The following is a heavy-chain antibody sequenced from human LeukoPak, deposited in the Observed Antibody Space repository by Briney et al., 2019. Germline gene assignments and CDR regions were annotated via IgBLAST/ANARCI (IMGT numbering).Heavy chain of an antibody. CDR2: IIPILGIA. D-gene: IGHD2-15*01. J-gene: IGHJ4*02. CDR1: GGTFSSYA. CDR3: ADSRGSCYACFDY. V-gene: IGHV1-69*04. Sequence: SVKASCKASGGTFSSYAISWVRQAPGQGLEWMGRIIPILGIANYAQKFQGRVTITADKSTSTAYMELSSLRSEDTAVYYCADSRGSCYACFDYWGQGTLVTVSS.